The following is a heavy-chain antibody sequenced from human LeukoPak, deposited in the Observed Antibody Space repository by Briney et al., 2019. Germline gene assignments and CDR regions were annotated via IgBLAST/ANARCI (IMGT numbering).Heavy chain of an antibody. Sequence: SETLSLTCTVSGGSISSSSYYWGWIRQPPGKGLEWIGSIYYSGSTYYNLSLKSRVTISVDTSKNQFSLKLSSVTAADTAVYYCARDFMDYYDSSGSDWGQGTLVTVSS. J-gene: IGHJ4*02. CDR3: ARDFMDYYDSSGSD. CDR1: GGSISSSSYY. V-gene: IGHV4-39*02. CDR2: IYYSGST. D-gene: IGHD3-22*01.